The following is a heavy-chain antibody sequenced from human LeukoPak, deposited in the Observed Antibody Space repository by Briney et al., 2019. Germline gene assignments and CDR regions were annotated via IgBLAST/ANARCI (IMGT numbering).Heavy chain of an antibody. CDR3: ARAGDYYGIQNAFDI. V-gene: IGHV4-61*01. Sequence: PSETLSLTCTVSGGSVSSGSYYWSWIRQPPGKGLEWIGYIYYSGSTNYNPSLKSRVTISVDTSKNQFSLKLSSVTAADTAVYYCARAGDYYGIQNAFDIWGQGTMVTVSS. D-gene: IGHD3-10*01. J-gene: IGHJ3*02. CDR1: GGSVSSGSYY. CDR2: IYYSGST.